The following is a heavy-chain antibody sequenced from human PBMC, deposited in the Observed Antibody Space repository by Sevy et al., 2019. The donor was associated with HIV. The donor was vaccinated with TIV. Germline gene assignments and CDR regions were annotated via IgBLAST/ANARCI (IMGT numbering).Heavy chain of an antibody. CDR3: TRWKAAQSIFGY. CDR2: LKSDVYGGTV. Sequence: GGSLRLSCTASGFTFGDYCMSWVRQAPGKGLEWVAFLKSDVYGGTVDHDGSVRGRFVNSRDDSKTIAYLQMNDLKTEATGVYYCTRWKAAQSIFGYWCQGAQVTVSS. V-gene: IGHV3-49*04. CDR1: GFTFGDYC. D-gene: IGHD6-13*01. J-gene: IGHJ4*02.